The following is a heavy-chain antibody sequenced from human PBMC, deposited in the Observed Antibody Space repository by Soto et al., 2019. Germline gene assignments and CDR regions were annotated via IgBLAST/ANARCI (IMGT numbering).Heavy chain of an antibody. V-gene: IGHV4-30-4*08. D-gene: IGHD3-3*01. CDR1: GYPIRSRSYY. J-gene: IGHJ5*02. CDR2: IYYSGST. CDR3: ARGDYDFWSGYS. Sequence: SETLALISTFTGYPIRSRSYYWRWSRQPPGKGLECIGYIYYSGSTYYNPSLKSRITISVDTSKNQFFLKLSSVTAADTAVYYCARGDYDFWSGYSWGQGTLVTVSS.